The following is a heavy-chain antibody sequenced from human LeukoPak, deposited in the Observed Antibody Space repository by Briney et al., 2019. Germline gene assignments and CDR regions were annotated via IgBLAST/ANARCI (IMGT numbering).Heavy chain of an antibody. D-gene: IGHD6-13*01. V-gene: IGHV1-2*02. CDR1: GYTFTGYY. J-gene: IGHJ4*02. CDR3: ARIRRSSLETFFDY. Sequence: ASVKVSCKASGYTFTGYYMHWVRQAPGQGLEWMGWINPNSGGTNYAQKFQGRVTMTRDTSISTAYMELSRLRSDGTAVYYCARIRRSSLETFFDYWGQGTLVTVSS. CDR2: INPNSGGT.